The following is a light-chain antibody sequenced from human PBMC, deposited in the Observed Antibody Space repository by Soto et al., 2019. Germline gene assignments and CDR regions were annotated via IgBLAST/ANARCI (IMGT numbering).Light chain of an antibody. J-gene: IGKJ5*01. CDR2: DAS. CDR3: QQYDNLSIT. CDR1: EDITNY. Sequence: IQLTQSPSSLSASVGDIVTVNFRASEDITNYLAWYQQKVGKAPKLLIYDASTLHSGVPSRFSGSGSGTDFTFTISSLQPEDITTYYCQQYDNLSITFGQGTRLEI. V-gene: IGKV1-33*01.